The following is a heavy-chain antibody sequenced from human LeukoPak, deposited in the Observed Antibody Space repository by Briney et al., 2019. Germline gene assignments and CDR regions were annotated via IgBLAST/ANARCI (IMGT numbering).Heavy chain of an antibody. CDR1: GGSISSYY. Sequence: SETLSLTCTVSGGSISSYYWSWIRQPAGKGLEWIGRIYTSGSTNYNPSLKSRVTISVDKSKNQFSLKLSSVTAADTAVYYCARDFNYCDSSCYYNYFDYWGQGTMVTVSS. J-gene: IGHJ4*02. V-gene: IGHV4-4*07. CDR3: ARDFNYCDSSCYYNYFDY. D-gene: IGHD3-22*01. CDR2: IYTSGST.